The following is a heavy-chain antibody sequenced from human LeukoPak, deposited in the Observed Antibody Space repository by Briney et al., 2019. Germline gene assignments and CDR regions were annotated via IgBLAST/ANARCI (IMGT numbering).Heavy chain of an antibody. D-gene: IGHD3-10*01. J-gene: IGHJ4*02. Sequence: GGSLRLSCAASGFTFSSYGMHWVRQAPGKGLEWVAVISYDGSNKYYADSVKGRFTISRDNSKNTLYLQMNSLRAEDTAVYYCARGSNYYGSGSYFFIDYWGQGTLVTVSS. CDR3: ARGSNYYGSGSYFFIDY. V-gene: IGHV3-30*03. CDR2: ISYDGSNK. CDR1: GFTFSSYG.